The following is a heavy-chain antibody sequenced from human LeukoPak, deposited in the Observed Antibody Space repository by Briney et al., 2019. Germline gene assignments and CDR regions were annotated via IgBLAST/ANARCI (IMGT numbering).Heavy chain of an antibody. D-gene: IGHD3-16*01. Sequence: ASVKVSCKASGYTFSSYDINWVRQATGQGLDWMGWMNPNSGNTGYAQKFQGRVTITRNTSISTAYMELSSLRSDDTAVYYCARGLGGSYGYYYYYYMDVWGKGTTVTVSS. V-gene: IGHV1-8*01. CDR1: GYTFSSYD. CDR2: MNPNSGNT. J-gene: IGHJ6*03. CDR3: ARGLGGSYGYYYYYYMDV.